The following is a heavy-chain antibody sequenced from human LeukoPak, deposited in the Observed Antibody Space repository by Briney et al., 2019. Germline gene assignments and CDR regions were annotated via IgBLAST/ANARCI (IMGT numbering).Heavy chain of an antibody. CDR2: ISSNGGST. Sequence: GGSLRLSCAASGFTFSSYAMHWVRQAPGKGLEYVSAISSNGGSTYYANSVKGRFTISRDNSKNTLYLQMGSLRAEDMAVYYCARSPPSVDSYGYSGCDYWGQGTLVTVSS. D-gene: IGHD5-18*01. V-gene: IGHV3-64*01. J-gene: IGHJ4*02. CDR3: ARSPPSVDSYGYSGCDY. CDR1: GFTFSSYA.